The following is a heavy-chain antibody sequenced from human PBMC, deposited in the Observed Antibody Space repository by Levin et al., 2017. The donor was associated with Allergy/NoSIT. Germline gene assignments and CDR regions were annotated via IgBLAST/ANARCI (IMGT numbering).Heavy chain of an antibody. J-gene: IGHJ4*02. Sequence: PGESLKISCAASGFTFSSYWMHWVRQAPGKGLVWVSRITPDGSNTDYADSVKGQFTISRDNAKNTLYLQMNSLRAEDTAVYYCARDLRGRDDYWGQGTLVTVSS. CDR3: ARDLRGRDDY. CDR1: GFTFSSYW. CDR2: ITPDGSNT. V-gene: IGHV3-74*01. D-gene: IGHD4-17*01.